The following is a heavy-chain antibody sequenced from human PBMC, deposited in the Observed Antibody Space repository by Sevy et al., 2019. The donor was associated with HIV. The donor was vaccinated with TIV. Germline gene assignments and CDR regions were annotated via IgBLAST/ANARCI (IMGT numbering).Heavy chain of an antibody. CDR1: GGSIGSNSFY. Sequence: SETLSLTCTVSGGSIGSNSFYWGWIRQPPGKELEWIGTVSYGGRTYYNPSLRSRVTISVDASKKRLSLKLSSDTAADTDLYYCARQKVRSAYYYDTSGRQGKADFDSWGQGTLVTVSS. D-gene: IGHD3-22*01. CDR3: ARQKVRSAYYYDTSGRQGKADFDS. J-gene: IGHJ4*02. V-gene: IGHV4-39*01. CDR2: VSYGGRT.